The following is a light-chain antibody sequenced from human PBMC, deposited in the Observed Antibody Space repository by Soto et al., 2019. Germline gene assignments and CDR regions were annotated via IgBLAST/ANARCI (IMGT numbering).Light chain of an antibody. J-gene: IGKJ2*01. CDR1: QSVRGY. Sequence: EVVLTQSPATLSLSPGEGATLSCRASQSVRGYLAWYQQKPGQAPRLLIYDPSNRATGIPARFSGSGSGTDFTLTISSLEPEDFAVYYCQQRSNWRTYTFGQGTKLEIK. CDR3: QQRSNWRTYT. V-gene: IGKV3-11*01. CDR2: DPS.